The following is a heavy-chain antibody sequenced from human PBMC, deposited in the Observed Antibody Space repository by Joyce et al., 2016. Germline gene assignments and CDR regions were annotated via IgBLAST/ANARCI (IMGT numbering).Heavy chain of an antibody. D-gene: IGHD5-12*01. CDR2: IYLGGST. J-gene: IGHJ5*01. V-gene: IGHV4-4*02. CDR3: ARNGAYSQDS. CDR1: GGSISSAHW. Sequence: PSGTLSLTCAVSGGSISSAHWWSWVRQPPGKGLEWIGEIYLGGSTTYNPSLKSRVTISVDKSKNQLSLKMNSVTAADTAVYYCARNGAYSQDSWGQGTLVTVSS.